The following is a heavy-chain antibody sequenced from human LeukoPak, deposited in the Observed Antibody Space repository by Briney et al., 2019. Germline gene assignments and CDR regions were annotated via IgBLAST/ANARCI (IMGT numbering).Heavy chain of an antibody. CDR3: ACHPTALVSYGFDP. Sequence: PSETLSLTCTVSGGSFSNYYWSWVRQPPGKGLEWIGYIYHGGSTNYNPALKTRVTTYVDTTKNQFSLNLSSVTAADTAVYYCACHPTALVSYGFDPWGQGTLVTVSS. CDR1: GGSFSNYY. V-gene: IGHV4-59*08. CDR2: IYHGGST. J-gene: IGHJ5*02. D-gene: IGHD5-18*01.